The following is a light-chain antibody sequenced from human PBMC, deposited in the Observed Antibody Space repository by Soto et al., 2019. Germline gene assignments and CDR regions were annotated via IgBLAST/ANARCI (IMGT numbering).Light chain of an antibody. J-gene: IGKJ1*01. CDR3: QQTYYTLWT. CDR1: QSIKNY. CDR2: AAS. Sequence: DIQMTQSPSSLSASVGDRVTITCRASQSIKNYLNWFQQKPGKAPKVLIYAASTLQSGVPSRFSGSGSETDFTLTISSLQPEDSATYYCQQTYYTLWTFGQGTKVEMK. V-gene: IGKV1-39*01.